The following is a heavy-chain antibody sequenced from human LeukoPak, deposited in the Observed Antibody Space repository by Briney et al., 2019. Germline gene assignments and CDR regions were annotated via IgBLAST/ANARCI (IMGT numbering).Heavy chain of an antibody. CDR2: ISAYNGST. CDR3: ARASLPPLGLWLVNGDY. CDR1: GYTFTSYG. J-gene: IGHJ4*02. D-gene: IGHD5-18*01. V-gene: IGHV1-18*01. Sequence: ASVKVSCKASGYTFTSYGISWVRQAPGQGLEWMGWISAYNGSTNYAQKLQGRVTMTTDTSTSTAYMELRSLRSDDTAVYYCARASLPPLGLWLVNGDYWGQGTLVTVSS.